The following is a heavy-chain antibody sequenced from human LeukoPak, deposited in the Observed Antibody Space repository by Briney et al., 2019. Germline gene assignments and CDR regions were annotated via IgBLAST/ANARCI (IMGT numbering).Heavy chain of an antibody. J-gene: IGHJ6*02. CDR2: IKEDGSAK. Sequence: GGSLRLSCAASGFTFSNHWMTWVRQAPGKGLEWVAHIKEDGSAKYYLDSVKGRFTISRDDAKKSLYLQLNSLRVDDTAVYYCAREPPPVVVPAAMPPYYYYGMDVWGQGTTVTVSS. CDR3: AREPPPVVVPAAMPPYYYYGMDV. V-gene: IGHV3-7*03. D-gene: IGHD2-2*01. CDR1: GFTFSNHW.